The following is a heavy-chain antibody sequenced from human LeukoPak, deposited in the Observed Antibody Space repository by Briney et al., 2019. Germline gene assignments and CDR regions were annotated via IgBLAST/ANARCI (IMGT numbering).Heavy chain of an antibody. CDR2: ISNDGSKK. J-gene: IGHJ4*02. V-gene: IGHV3-30*18. D-gene: IGHD5-18*01. Sequence: GGSLRLSCAASGFTFSSYGMHWVRQAPGKGLDWVAVISNDGSKKYYADSAKGRFTISRGNSKNTLSLQVSSLRTEDTAVYYCAKDRYSYAFEYSDSWGQGTLVTVSS. CDR3: AKDRYSYAFEYSDS. CDR1: GFTFSSYG.